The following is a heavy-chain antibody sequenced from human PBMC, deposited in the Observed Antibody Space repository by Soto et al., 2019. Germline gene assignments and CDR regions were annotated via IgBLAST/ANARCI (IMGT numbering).Heavy chain of an antibody. CDR1: GFTFSSYE. V-gene: IGHV3-48*03. D-gene: IGHD3-22*01. Sequence: GGSLRLSCAASGFTFSSYEMNWVRQAPGKGLERVSYISSSGSTIYYADSVKGRFTISRDNAKNSLYLQMNSLRAEDTAVYYCARAHYYDSSGYYSMYSGMDVWGQGTTVTVSS. J-gene: IGHJ6*02. CDR2: ISSSGSTI. CDR3: ARAHYYDSSGYYSMYSGMDV.